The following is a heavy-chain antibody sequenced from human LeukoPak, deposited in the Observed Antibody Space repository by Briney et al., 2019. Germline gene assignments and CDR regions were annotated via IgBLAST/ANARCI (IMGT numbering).Heavy chain of an antibody. CDR1: GYSFTGYW. D-gene: IGHD3-22*01. CDR3: ARRGGVDYDSSGYYLDY. J-gene: IGHJ4*02. V-gene: IGHV5-51*01. CDR2: IYPGDSDT. Sequence: GESLKISCKGSGYSFTGYWIGWVRQMPGKGLEWMGIIYPGDSDTRYSPAFQGQVTISADKSISTAYLQWSSLKASDTAMYYCARRGGVDYDSSGYYLDYWGQGTLVTVSS.